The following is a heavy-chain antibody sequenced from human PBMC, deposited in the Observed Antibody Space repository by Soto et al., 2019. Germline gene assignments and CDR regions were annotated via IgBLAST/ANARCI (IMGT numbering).Heavy chain of an antibody. J-gene: IGHJ5*02. CDR2: IYYSGST. D-gene: IGHD5-12*01. CDR3: ARVSFDYGYSGYRRFDP. Sequence: PSETLSLTCTVSGGSISSYYWSWIRQPPGKGLEWIGYIYYSGSTNYNPSLKSRVTISVDTSKNQFSLKLSSVTAADTAVYYCARVSFDYGYSGYRRFDPWGQGTLVTVSS. CDR1: GGSISSYY. V-gene: IGHV4-59*01.